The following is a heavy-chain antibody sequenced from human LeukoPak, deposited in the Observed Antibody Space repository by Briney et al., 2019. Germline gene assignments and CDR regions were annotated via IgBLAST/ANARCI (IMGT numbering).Heavy chain of an antibody. V-gene: IGHV3-73*01. D-gene: IGHD1-26*01. CDR3: TRDSGTYNWLDP. CDR2: IDKEKNSYATAS. CDR1: GFTFSGSA. Sequence: GGSLRLSCAASGFTFSGSAIHWVRQSFGKGLEWIGHIDKEKNSYATASAYAVSVEGRFTVSRDDSKNMAFLQMSGLKTEDAALYFCTRDSGTYNWLDPWGQGTLVTVSS. J-gene: IGHJ5*02.